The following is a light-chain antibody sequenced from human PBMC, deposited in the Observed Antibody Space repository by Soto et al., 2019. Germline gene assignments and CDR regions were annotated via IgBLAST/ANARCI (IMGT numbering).Light chain of an antibody. CDR2: EVA. Sequence: QSVLTQPASLSGSPGQSITIPCTGTHSYIRTYNYVSWYQHHPGPAPPLILFEVANRPIAIPPRFSGSKSGTTASLTISGLQAEDEADYYCCSHPTNSTYVFGTGTKVTVL. CDR3: CSHPTNSTYV. J-gene: IGLJ1*01. V-gene: IGLV2-14*01. CDR1: HSYIRTYNY.